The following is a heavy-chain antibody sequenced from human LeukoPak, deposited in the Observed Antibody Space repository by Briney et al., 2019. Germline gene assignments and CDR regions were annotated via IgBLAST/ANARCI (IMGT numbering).Heavy chain of an antibody. CDR3: ARSVAVAGAFIRYGMDV. J-gene: IGHJ6*02. V-gene: IGHV3-33*01. Sequence: GGSLRLSCAASGHTFSTYGMHWVRQAPGKGLEWVAVIWYDGINKYYADSVKGRFTISRDNSKNTLYLQMNSLRAEDTAVYYCARSVAVAGAFIRYGMDVWGQGTTVTVSS. CDR1: GHTFSTYG. D-gene: IGHD6-19*01. CDR2: IWYDGINK.